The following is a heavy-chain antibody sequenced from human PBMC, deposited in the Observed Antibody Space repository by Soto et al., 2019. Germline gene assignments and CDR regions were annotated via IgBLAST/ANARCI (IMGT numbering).Heavy chain of an antibody. J-gene: IGHJ6*02. CDR2: IWYDGSNK. V-gene: IGHV3-33*01. D-gene: IGHD2-2*01. CDR1: GFTFSSYG. CDR3: ARSCSSTSCHPFYYYYGMDV. Sequence: ESGGGVVQPGRSLRLSCAASGFTFSSYGMHWVRQAPGKGLEWVAVIWYDGSNKYYADSVKGRFTISRDNSKNTLYLQMNSLRAEDTAVYYCARSCSSTSCHPFYYYYGMDVWGQGTTVTVSS.